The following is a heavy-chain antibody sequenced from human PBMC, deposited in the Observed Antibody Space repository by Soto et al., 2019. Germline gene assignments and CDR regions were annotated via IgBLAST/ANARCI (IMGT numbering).Heavy chain of an antibody. J-gene: IGHJ5*02. D-gene: IGHD2-21*02. CDR2: IGPTGGPT. V-gene: IGHV3-23*01. CDR1: EFTVSSYA. Sequence: WGSMRLSYAASEFTVSSYALSWVRQAPGKGLEWVSAIGPTGGPTYYADSVKGRFTISRDNSKKTLYLQMNSLRVDDTAVYYCSWRGVTSTSWGRGSLVTVSS. CDR3: SWRGVTSTS.